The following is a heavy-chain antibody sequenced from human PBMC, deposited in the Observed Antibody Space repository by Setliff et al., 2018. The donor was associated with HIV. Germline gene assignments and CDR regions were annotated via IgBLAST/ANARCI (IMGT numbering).Heavy chain of an antibody. CDR3: ATATGYHDSGSQQS. CDR1: GGTFSSYA. Sequence: ASVKVSCKASGGTFSSYAISWVRQAPGQGLEWMGGIMPIFGSANYAQKFQGRVTITRDEFTNTGYMELSSLRSEDTAVYYCATATGYHDSGSQQSGGQGTLVTVSA. D-gene: IGHD3-10*01. CDR2: IMPIFGSA. V-gene: IGHV1-69*13. J-gene: IGHJ4*02.